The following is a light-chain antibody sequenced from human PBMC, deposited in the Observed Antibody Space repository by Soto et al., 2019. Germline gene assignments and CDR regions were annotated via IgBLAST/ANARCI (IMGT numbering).Light chain of an antibody. CDR2: DAS. Sequence: EIVLTQSPATLSLSPGERATLSCRASQSVSSYLAWYQQKPGQAPRLLIYDASNRATGIPARFSGSGSGTDLTLTISSLEPEEFAVYYCQQRSNWPPRTFGGGTKVEIK. CDR3: QQRSNWPPRT. V-gene: IGKV3-11*01. J-gene: IGKJ4*01. CDR1: QSVSSY.